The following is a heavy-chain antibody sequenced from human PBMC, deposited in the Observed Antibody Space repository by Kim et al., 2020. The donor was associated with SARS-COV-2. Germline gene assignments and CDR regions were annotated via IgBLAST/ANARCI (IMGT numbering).Heavy chain of an antibody. Sequence: KFQGRVTMTEDTSTDTAYMELSSLRSEDTAVYYCATGRLIVGATYGAFDIWGQGTMVTVSS. V-gene: IGHV1-24*01. CDR3: ATGRLIVGATYGAFDI. D-gene: IGHD1-26*01. J-gene: IGHJ3*02.